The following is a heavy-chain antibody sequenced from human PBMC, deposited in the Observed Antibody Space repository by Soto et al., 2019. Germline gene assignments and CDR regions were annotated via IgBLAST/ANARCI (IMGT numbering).Heavy chain of an antibody. CDR1: GFSFSTYA. CDR3: TRATFDV. J-gene: IGHJ6*02. V-gene: IGHV3-33*01. CDR2: IWFDGVKE. Sequence: PGGSLRLSCAVSGFSFSTYAMHWVRQAPGKGLEWLAIIWFDGVKEYYAESVRGRFTISIDSSKNTVFLQMDTVGAEDSALYYCTRATFDVWGQGTTVTVSS.